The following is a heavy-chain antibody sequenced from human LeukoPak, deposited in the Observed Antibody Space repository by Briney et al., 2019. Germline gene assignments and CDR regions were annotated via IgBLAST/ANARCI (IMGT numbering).Heavy chain of an antibody. V-gene: IGHV1-46*01. Sequence: GGSLRLSCAASGFTFTSYYMHWVRQAPGQGLEWMGIINPSGGSTSYAQKFQGRVTMTRDTSTSTVYMELSSLRSEDTAVYYCARDFGDIVVVPAAISNGQGFFDYWGQGTLVTVSS. CDR3: ARDFGDIVVVPAAISNGQGFFDY. CDR1: GFTFTSYY. D-gene: IGHD2-2*01. J-gene: IGHJ4*02. CDR2: INPSGGST.